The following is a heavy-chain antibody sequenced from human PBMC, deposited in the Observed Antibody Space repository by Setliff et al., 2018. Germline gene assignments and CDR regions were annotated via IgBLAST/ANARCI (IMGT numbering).Heavy chain of an antibody. D-gene: IGHD3-3*01. Sequence: SETLSLTCTVSGGSISSSSYYWGWIRQPPGKGLAWIGSIYYSGSTYYNPSLKSRVTISVDTSKNQFSLKLSSVTAADTAVYYCARVDNFWSGPIDYWGQGTLVTV. V-gene: IGHV4-39*01. CDR1: GGSISSSSYY. CDR3: ARVDNFWSGPIDY. CDR2: IYYSGST. J-gene: IGHJ4*02.